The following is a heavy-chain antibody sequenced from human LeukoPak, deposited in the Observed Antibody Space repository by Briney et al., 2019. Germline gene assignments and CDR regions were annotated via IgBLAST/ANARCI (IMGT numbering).Heavy chain of an antibody. D-gene: IGHD6-19*01. CDR3: ARRSGIAVAGAFDY. CDR1: GDTFSSNA. V-gene: IGHV1-69*01. CDR2: IIPILDTT. J-gene: IGHJ4*02. Sequence: GASVKVSCKASGDTFSSNAISWVRQAPGQGLEWMGGIIPILDTTNYAQTFQGRVTITADESTSTAYMELSSLRAEDTAVYYCARRSGIAVAGAFDYWGQGTLVTVSS.